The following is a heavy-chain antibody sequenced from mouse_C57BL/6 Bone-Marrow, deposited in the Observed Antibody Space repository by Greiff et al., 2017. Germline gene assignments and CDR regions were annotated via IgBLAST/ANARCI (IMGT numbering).Heavy chain of an antibody. CDR1: GFNIKDDY. CDR2: IDPENGDT. Sequence: EVQLQQSGAELVRPGASVKLSCTASGFNIKDDYMHWVKQRPEQGLEWIGWIDPENGDTEYASKFQGKATITADTSSNTAYLQLSSLTSEDTAVYYCTTPITTAFDYWGQGTTLTVSS. D-gene: IGHD1-2*01. J-gene: IGHJ2*01. V-gene: IGHV14-4*01. CDR3: TTPITTAFDY.